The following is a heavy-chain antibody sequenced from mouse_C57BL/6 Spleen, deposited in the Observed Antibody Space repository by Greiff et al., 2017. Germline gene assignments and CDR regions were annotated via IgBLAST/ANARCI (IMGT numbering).Heavy chain of an antibody. D-gene: IGHD4-1*01. Sequence: QVQLQQSGPELVKPGASVKISCKASGYAFSSSWMNWVKQRPGKGLEWIGRIYPGDGDTNYNGKFKGKATLTADKSSSTAYMQLSSLTSEDSAVYFCARGGGVYWEWGGYFDYGGQGTTLTVS. CDR3: ARGGGVYWEWGGYFDY. CDR2: IYPGDGDT. CDR1: GYAFSSSW. V-gene: IGHV1-82*01. J-gene: IGHJ2*01.